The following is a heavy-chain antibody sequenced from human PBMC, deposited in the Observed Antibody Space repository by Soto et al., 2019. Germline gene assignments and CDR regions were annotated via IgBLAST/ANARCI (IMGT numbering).Heavy chain of an antibody. CDR1: GGTFSSYA. D-gene: IGHD5-18*01. V-gene: IGHV1-69*13. J-gene: IGHJ6*02. CDR2: IIPIFGTA. CDR3: ACTLVDTAMVIVKGPRLYGMDV. Sequence: VASVKVSCKASGGTFSSYAISWVRQAPGQGLERKRGIIPIFGTANYAQKFQGRVTITADESTSTAYMELSSLRSEDTAVYYCACTLVDTAMVIVKGPRLYGMDVWGQGTTVTVSS.